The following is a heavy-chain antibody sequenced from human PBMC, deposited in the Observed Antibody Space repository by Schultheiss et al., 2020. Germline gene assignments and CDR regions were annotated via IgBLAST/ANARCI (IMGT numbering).Heavy chain of an antibody. Sequence: GGSLRLSCAACGFTFSSYSMNWVRQAPGKGLEWVSYISSSSSTIYYADSVKGRFTISRDNAKNSLYPQMNSLRDEDMAVYYCARGGEYGEKDYWGQGTLVTVSS. CDR3: ARGGEYGEKDY. D-gene: IGHD4-17*01. CDR2: ISSSSSTI. CDR1: GFTFSSYS. V-gene: IGHV3-48*02. J-gene: IGHJ4*02.